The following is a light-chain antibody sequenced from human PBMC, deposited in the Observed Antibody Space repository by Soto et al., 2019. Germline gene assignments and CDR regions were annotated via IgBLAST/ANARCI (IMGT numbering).Light chain of an antibody. CDR3: QQYNSYPLT. CDR2: KAS. J-gene: IGKJ4*01. V-gene: IGKV1-5*03. Sequence: IKMTQSPSTLSASVGGRVTINSRASQSISSWLAWYQQKPGKAPNLMIYKASSLKSGVPSRFSGSGSGTEFTLTISSLQPDDFATYYCQQYNSYPLTLGGGTKVDIK. CDR1: QSISSW.